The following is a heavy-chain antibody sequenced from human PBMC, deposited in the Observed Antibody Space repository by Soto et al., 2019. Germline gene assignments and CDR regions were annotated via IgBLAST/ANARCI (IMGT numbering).Heavy chain of an antibody. CDR1: GGTFSSYT. D-gene: IGHD4-17*01. J-gene: IGHJ5*02. Sequence: QVQLVQSGAEVKKPGSSVKVSCKASGGTFSSYTISWVRQAPGQGLEWMGRIIPILGIANYAQKFQGRVTITADKSTSTAYMELSSLRSEDTAVYYCARYRGVTVTPPGSWFDPWGQGTLVTVSS. CDR3: ARYRGVTVTPPGSWFDP. CDR2: IIPILGIA. V-gene: IGHV1-69*02.